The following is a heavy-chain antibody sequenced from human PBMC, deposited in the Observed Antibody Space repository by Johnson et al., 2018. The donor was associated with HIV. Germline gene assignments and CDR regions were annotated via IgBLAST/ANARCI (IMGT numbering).Heavy chain of an antibody. CDR3: AKALGGYAFDI. V-gene: IGHV3-30*18. CDR1: GFNFRDYG. Sequence: QVQLVESGGGVVQPGRSLRLSCEVSGFNFRDYGMHWVRQAPGKGLDWLAVISHDGNKIFYADSVKGLFTISRDNSKNTLYLHMKSLRVEDTALYYCAKALGGYAFDIWGQGTMVTVSS. J-gene: IGHJ3*02. D-gene: IGHD3-3*01. CDR2: ISHDGNKI.